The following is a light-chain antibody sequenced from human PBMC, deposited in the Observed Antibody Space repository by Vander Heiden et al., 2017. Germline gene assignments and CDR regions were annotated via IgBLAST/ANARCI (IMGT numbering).Light chain of an antibody. CDR1: SSNIGAGYD. V-gene: IGLV1-40*01. CDR2: GNS. J-gene: IGLJ1*01. CDR3: QSYDSSLSGFYV. Sequence: QSVLTQPPSLSGAPRQSVTISCTGSSSNIGAGYDVHWYQQLPGTAPKLLIYGNSNRPSGVPDRFSGSKSGTSASLAITGLQAEDEADYYCQSYDSSLSGFYVFGTGTKVTVL.